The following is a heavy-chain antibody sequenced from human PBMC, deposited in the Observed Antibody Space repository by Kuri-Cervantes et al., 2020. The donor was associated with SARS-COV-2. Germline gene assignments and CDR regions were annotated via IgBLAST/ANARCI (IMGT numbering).Heavy chain of an antibody. J-gene: IGHJ6*04. D-gene: IGHD2-2*01. CDR2: IYYSGST. CDR3: ARETVVVPAALDV. CDR1: GGSISSGGHY. Sequence: SCTVSGGSISSGGHYWSWTRQHPGKGLEWIGYIYYSGSTYYNPSLKSRVTISVDTSKNQFSLKLSSVTAADTAVYYCARETVVVPAALDVWGKGTTVTVSS. V-gene: IGHV4-31*02.